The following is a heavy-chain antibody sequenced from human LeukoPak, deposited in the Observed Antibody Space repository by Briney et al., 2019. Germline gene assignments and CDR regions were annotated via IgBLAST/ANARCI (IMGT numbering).Heavy chain of an antibody. CDR1: GGSISSGGYS. J-gene: IGHJ4*02. V-gene: IGHV4-30-4*07. Sequence: PSQTLSLTCAVSGGSISSGGYSWSWIRQPPGKGLEWIGYIYYSGSTYHNPSLKSRVTISVDTSKNQFSLKLSSVTAADTAVYYCARGDSGYEPFDYWGQGTLVTVSS. CDR2: IYYSGST. CDR3: ARGDSGYEPFDY. D-gene: IGHD5-12*01.